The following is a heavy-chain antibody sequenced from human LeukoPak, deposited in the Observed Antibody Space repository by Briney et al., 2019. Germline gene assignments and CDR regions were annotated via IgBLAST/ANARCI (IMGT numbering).Heavy chain of an antibody. V-gene: IGHV3-21*01. CDR2: ISSTSAYI. D-gene: IGHD2-2*02. Sequence: GGSLRLSCAASGFTFSSYSMNWVSQAPGKGLEWVSSISSTSAYIYYADSVKGRFTISRDNAKNSLYLQMSSLRVQDTAVYYCARWHTAKVLWGRGTLVTVSS. CDR1: GFTFSSYS. CDR3: ARWHTAKVL. J-gene: IGHJ4*02.